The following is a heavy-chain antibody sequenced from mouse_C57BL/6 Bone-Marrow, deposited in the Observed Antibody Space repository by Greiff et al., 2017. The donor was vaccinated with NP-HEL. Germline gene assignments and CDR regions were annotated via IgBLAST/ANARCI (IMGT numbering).Heavy chain of an antibody. J-gene: IGHJ4*01. D-gene: IGHD1-1*01. CDR3: TTGGSSPYAMVY. V-gene: IGHV14-4*01. Sequence: VQLQQSGAELVRPGASVKLSCTVSGFNIKDDYMHWVKQRPEQGLEWIGWIDPENGDTEYASKFQGKATITADTSSNTAYLQLSSLTSEDTAVYYCTTGGSSPYAMVYWGQGTSVTVSS. CDR2: IDPENGDT. CDR1: GFNIKDDY.